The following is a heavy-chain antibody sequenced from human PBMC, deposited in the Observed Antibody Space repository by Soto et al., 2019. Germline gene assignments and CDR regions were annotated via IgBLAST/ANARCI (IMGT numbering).Heavy chain of an antibody. Sequence: ASMKVSCMASGYTFTSYDINWVRQASGQGLEWMGWMNPNSGNTGYAQKFQGRVTMTRNTSISTAYMELSSLRSEDTAVYYCARGGGSGSYYYYYGMDVWGQGTTVTVSS. CDR1: GYTFTSYD. CDR3: ARGGGSGSYYYYYGMDV. V-gene: IGHV1-8*01. D-gene: IGHD3-10*01. CDR2: MNPNSGNT. J-gene: IGHJ6*02.